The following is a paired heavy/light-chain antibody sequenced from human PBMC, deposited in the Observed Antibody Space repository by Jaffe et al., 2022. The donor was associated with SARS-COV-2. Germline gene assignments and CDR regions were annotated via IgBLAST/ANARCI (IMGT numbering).Heavy chain of an antibody. J-gene: IGHJ4*02. Sequence: QVQLVQSGAEVKKPGASVKVSCKASGYTFTGYYIHWVRQAPGQGLEWMGWMNPKTGGTNYAQKFQGRVTMTRDTSISTAYMELSSLKSDDTAMYYCATQSGTYWAFDFWGQGTLVPVSS. D-gene: IGHD1-26*01. CDR2: MNPKTGGT. CDR3: ATQSGTYWAFDF. V-gene: IGHV1-2*02. CDR1: GYTFTGYY.
Light chain of an antibody. V-gene: IGKV3-20*01. J-gene: IGKJ4*01. CDR1: QTVSSSY. Sequence: EIVLTQSPGTLSLSPGERATLSCKASQTVSSSYLGWYQQKPGQPPRLLIYGASGRATGIPDRFSGSGSGADFTLTISRLEPEDFAVYYCQQFGSSPLTFGGGTKVEIK. CDR2: GAS. CDR3: QQFGSSPLT.